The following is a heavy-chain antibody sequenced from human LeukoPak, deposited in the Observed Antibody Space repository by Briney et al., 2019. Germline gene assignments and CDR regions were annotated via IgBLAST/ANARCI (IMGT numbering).Heavy chain of an antibody. CDR1: GGSISGSSYY. V-gene: IGHV4-39*01. CDR3: ARHLRGYWD. J-gene: IGHJ4*02. D-gene: IGHD5-18*01. CDR2: IYYGGST. Sequence: SETLSLTCTVSGGSISGSSYYWGWIRQPPGEGLEWSGSIYYGGSTYYNPSLESRVTIFVDTSKNQFSLKLSSVTAADTAVYYCARHLRGYWDWGQGTLVTVSS.